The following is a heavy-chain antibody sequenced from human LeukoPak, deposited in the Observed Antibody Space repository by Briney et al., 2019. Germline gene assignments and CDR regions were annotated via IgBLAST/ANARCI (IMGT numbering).Heavy chain of an antibody. CDR1: GYTFTGYY. Sequence: GASVKVSCKASGYTFTGYYMHWVRQAPGQGLEWMGWINPNSGGTNYAQKSQGWVTMTRDTSISTAYMELSRLRSDDTAVYYCARGGWRYNSGWYYFDYWGQGTLVTVSS. CDR2: INPNSGGT. CDR3: ARGGWRYNSGWYYFDY. V-gene: IGHV1-2*04. D-gene: IGHD6-19*01. J-gene: IGHJ4*02.